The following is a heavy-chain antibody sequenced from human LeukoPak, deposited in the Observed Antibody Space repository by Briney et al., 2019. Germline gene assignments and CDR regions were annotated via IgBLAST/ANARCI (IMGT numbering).Heavy chain of an antibody. Sequence: ASVKVSCKASGGTFSSYVVNWVRQAPGQGLERMGGIIAQTFQDRVTIAADESTSTAYMELSSLRSEDTAVYYCATVPLSRSAGFWSGYYIPDYWGQGTLVTVSS. CDR3: ATVPLSRSAGFWSGYYIPDY. D-gene: IGHD3-3*01. V-gene: IGHV1-69*13. CDR2: II. CDR1: GGTFSSYV. J-gene: IGHJ4*02.